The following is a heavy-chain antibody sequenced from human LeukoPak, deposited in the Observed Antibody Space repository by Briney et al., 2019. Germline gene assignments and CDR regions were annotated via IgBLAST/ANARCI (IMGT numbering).Heavy chain of an antibody. CDR2: INPSGGST. CDR3: ARGTYPLYYDSSGYYRY. V-gene: IGHV1-46*01. Sequence: ASVKVSCKASGYTFTSYYMHWVRQAPGQGLEWMGIINPSGGSTSYAQRFQGRVTMTRDTSTSTVYMELSSLRSEDTAVYYCARGTYPLYYDSSGYYRYWGQGTLVTVSS. J-gene: IGHJ4*02. CDR1: GYTFTSYY. D-gene: IGHD3-22*01.